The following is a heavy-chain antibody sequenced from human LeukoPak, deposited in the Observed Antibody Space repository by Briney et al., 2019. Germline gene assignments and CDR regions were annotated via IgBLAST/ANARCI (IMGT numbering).Heavy chain of an antibody. Sequence: SVTLSLTCTVSGGSISTYYWSWIRQPPGKGLEWIGYIYYSGSSNYNPSLKSRVTISVDTSKNQFSLKLSSVTAADTAVYYCAREKKGYYYGSGSFPSNYFDYWGQGTLVTVSS. CDR3: AREKKGYYYGSGSFPSNYFDY. CDR2: IYYSGSS. J-gene: IGHJ4*02. D-gene: IGHD3-10*01. V-gene: IGHV4-59*01. CDR1: GGSISTYY.